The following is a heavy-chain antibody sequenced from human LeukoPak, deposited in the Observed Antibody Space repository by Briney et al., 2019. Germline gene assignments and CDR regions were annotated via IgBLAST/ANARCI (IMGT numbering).Heavy chain of an antibody. V-gene: IGHV1-2*02. CDR3: ARGLSGPYYYYYMDV. Sequence: ASVKVSCKASGFTFTGYYIHWVRQAPGQGLEWMGWINPNNGDTNYAQKFQGRVTMTRDTSISTAYMEMSRLRSDDTAVYYCARGLSGPYYYYYMDVWGEGTSVTVSS. D-gene: IGHD2-15*01. CDR1: GFTFTGYY. J-gene: IGHJ6*03. CDR2: INPNNGDT.